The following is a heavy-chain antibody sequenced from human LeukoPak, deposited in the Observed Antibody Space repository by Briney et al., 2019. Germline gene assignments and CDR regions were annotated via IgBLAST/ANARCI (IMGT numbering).Heavy chain of an antibody. V-gene: IGHV4-31*03. CDR1: GGSIGSGGYY. J-gene: IGHJ5*02. Sequence: SQTLSLTCTVSGGSIGSGGYYWSWIRQHPGKGLEWIGYIYYSGSTYYNPSLKSRVTISVDTSKNQFSLKLSSVTAGDTAVYYCAKVNYDFWSGYYSGWFDPWGQGTLVTVSS. D-gene: IGHD3-3*01. CDR2: IYYSGST. CDR3: AKVNYDFWSGYYSGWFDP.